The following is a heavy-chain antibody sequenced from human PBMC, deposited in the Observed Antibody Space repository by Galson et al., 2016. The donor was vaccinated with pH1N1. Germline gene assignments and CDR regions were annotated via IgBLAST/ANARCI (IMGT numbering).Heavy chain of an antibody. Sequence: CAISGDSVSSHSAAWNWIRQSPSRGLEWLGRTYYRSKWYNDYAVSVKSRITINPDTSKNQFSLQLNSVTPEDTAVYYCARGGFYYDISGPSYGMDVWGQGTTVTVSS. J-gene: IGHJ6*02. V-gene: IGHV6-1*01. CDR2: TYYRSKWYN. D-gene: IGHD3-22*01. CDR3: ARGGFYYDISGPSYGMDV. CDR1: GDSVSSHSAA.